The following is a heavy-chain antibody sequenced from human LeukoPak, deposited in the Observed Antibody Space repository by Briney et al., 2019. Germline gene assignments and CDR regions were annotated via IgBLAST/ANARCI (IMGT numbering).Heavy chain of an antibody. V-gene: IGHV3-64*01. CDR3: ARDSHCSSTSCYDFDY. CDR1: GFTFSSYA. CDR2: ISSNGGST. Sequence: PGGSLRLSCAASGFTFSSYAMHWVRQAPGKGLEYVSAISSNGGSTYYANSVKGRFTISRDNSKNTLYLQMGSLRAEDMAVYYCARDSHCSSTSCYDFDYWGQGTLVTVSS. D-gene: IGHD2-2*01. J-gene: IGHJ4*02.